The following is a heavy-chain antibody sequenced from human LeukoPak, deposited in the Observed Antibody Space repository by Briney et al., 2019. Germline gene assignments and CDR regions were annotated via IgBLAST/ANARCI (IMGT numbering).Heavy chain of an antibody. CDR3: ARGQKSVGRVLAGTTTYNYYYYMDV. CDR2: ITSSSSKTI. Sequence: GGSLRLSCAASGFSFSSYSMNWVRQAPGKGLEWVSYITSSSSKTIYYADSVKGRFTISRDNAKNSLSLQMNSLRAEDTAVYYCARGQKSVGRVLAGTTTYNYYYYMDVWGKGTTVTDSS. V-gene: IGHV3-48*01. J-gene: IGHJ6*03. CDR1: GFSFSSYS. D-gene: IGHD6-19*01.